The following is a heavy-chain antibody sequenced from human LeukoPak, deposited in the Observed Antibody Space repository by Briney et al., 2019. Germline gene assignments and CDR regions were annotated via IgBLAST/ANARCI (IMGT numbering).Heavy chain of an antibody. CDR3: ASAFSGSRYIDY. D-gene: IGHD3-10*01. J-gene: IGHJ4*02. CDR1: GLTFSSYW. CDR2: ISSDESST. Sequence: GGSLSLSCAASGLTFSSYWMHWVRQAPGKGLVWVSRISSDESSTTYADSVKGRFTISRDNAKNTLYLQMNSLRAEDTAVYYCASAFSGSRYIDYWGQGNPFTVSS. V-gene: IGHV3-74*01.